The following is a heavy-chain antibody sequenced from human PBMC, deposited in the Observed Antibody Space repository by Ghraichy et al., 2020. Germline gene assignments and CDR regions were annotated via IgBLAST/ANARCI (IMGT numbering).Heavy chain of an antibody. CDR3: AKESNAHWNEDGFDI. V-gene: IGHV3-23*01. CDR2: VSSSGGST. D-gene: IGHD1-1*01. J-gene: IGHJ3*02. Sequence: GGSLRLSCAASGFTFSSYAMTWVRQAPGKGLEWVSLVSSSGGSTYYADSVKGRFTISRDNSKNTLFLQMNSLRAEDTAVYYCAKESNAHWNEDGFDIWGQGTVVTVSA. CDR1: GFTFSSYA.